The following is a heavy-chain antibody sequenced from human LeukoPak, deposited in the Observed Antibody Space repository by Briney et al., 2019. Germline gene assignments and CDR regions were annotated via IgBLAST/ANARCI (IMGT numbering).Heavy chain of an antibody. J-gene: IGHJ3*02. CDR3: ARCNGGPPLEWTHLRYFDWLLLGAFDI. Sequence: GGSLRLSCAASGFTFSSYGMHWVRQAPGKGLEWVAFIRYDGSNKYYADSVKGRFTISRDNSKNTLYLQMNSLRAEDTAVYYCARCNGGPPLEWTHLRYFDWLLLGAFDIWGQGTMVTVSS. CDR2: IRYDGSNK. D-gene: IGHD3-9*01. V-gene: IGHV3-30*02. CDR1: GFTFSSYG.